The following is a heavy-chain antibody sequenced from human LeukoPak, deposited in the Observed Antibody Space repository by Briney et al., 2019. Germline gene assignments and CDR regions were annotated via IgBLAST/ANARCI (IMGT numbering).Heavy chain of an antibody. Sequence: PGGSLRLSCAASGFTFSTYAMSWVRQAPGKGLEWVSVIYSGGSTYYADSVKGRFTISRDNSKNTPYLQMNSLRAEDTAVYYCAIVANEFDYWGQGTLVTVSS. CDR3: AIVANEFDY. D-gene: IGHD1-1*01. V-gene: IGHV3-53*01. CDR2: IYSGGST. CDR1: GFTFSTYA. J-gene: IGHJ4*02.